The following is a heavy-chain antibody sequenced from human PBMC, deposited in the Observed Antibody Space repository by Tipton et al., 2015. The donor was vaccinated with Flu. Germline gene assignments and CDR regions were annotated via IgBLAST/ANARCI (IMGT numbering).Heavy chain of an antibody. CDR2: IYYSGST. CDR1: GGSISSGGYY. Sequence: TLSLTCTVSGGSISSGGYYWSWIRQHPGKGLEWIGYIYYSGSTYYNPSLKSLVTISVDTSKNQFSLKLSSVTAADTAVYYCARDHIGGRSSTIYNWFDPWGQGTLVTVSS. V-gene: IGHV4-31*01. J-gene: IGHJ5*02. D-gene: IGHD2-2*01. CDR3: ARDHIGGRSSTIYNWFDP.